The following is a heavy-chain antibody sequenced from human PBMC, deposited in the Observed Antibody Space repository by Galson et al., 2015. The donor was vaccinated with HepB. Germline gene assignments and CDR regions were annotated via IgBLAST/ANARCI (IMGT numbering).Heavy chain of an antibody. CDR1: GFIFSNHW. D-gene: IGHD1-26*01. Sequence: SLRLSCAASGFIFSNHWMHWVRQAPGKGLVWVSHITNDGSRRNYEDSVKGRFTISRDNAKNKLYLQMNSLRVEDTAVYYCVRDWSRWELRTWGQGTLVSV. CDR2: ITNDGSRR. J-gene: IGHJ5*02. V-gene: IGHV3-74*01. CDR3: VRDWSRWELRT.